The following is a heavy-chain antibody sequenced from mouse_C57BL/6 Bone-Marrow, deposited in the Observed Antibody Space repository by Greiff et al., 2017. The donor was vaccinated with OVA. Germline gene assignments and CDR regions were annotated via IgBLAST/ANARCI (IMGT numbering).Heavy chain of an antibody. J-gene: IGHJ2*01. CDR2: IYPSDSET. Sequence: VKLQQSGAELVRPGSSVKLSCKASGYTFTSYWMDWVKQRPGQGLEWIGNIYPSDSETHYNQKFKDKATLTVDKSSSTAYMQLSSLTSEDSAVYYCARRDYYGSSDYWGQGTTLTVSS. CDR3: ARRDYYGSSDY. D-gene: IGHD1-1*01. V-gene: IGHV1-61*01. CDR1: GYTFTSYW.